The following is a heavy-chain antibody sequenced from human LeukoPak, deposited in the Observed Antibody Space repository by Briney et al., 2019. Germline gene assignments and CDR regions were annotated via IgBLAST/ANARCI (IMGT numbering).Heavy chain of an antibody. CDR1: GFTFTTYT. CDR2: IYYSGST. V-gene: IGHV4-39*01. CDR3: AGLYSPTNWFDP. Sequence: GSLRLSCAASGFTFTTYTMNWVRQPPGKGLEWIGSIYYSGSTYYNPSLKSRVTISVDTSKNQFSLKLSSVTAADTAVYYCAGLYSPTNWFDPWGQGTLVTVSS. J-gene: IGHJ5*02. D-gene: IGHD4-11*01.